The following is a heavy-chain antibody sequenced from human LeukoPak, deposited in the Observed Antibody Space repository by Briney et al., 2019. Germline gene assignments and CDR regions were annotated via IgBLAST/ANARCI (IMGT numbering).Heavy chain of an antibody. CDR3: ARRRYNWNAIDY. J-gene: IGHJ4*02. CDR1: GFTSSSYW. Sequence: GGSLRLSCTGSGFTSSSYWMSWVRQAPGKGLEWVSYISGSGSTIYYADSVKGRFTLSRDNAKNSLYLQMNSLRAEDTAVYYCARRRYNWNAIDYWGQGTLVTVSS. CDR2: ISGSGSTI. V-gene: IGHV3-48*04. D-gene: IGHD1-20*01.